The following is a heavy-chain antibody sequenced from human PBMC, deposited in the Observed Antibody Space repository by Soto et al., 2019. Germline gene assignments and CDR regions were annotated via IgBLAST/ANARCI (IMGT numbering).Heavy chain of an antibody. Sequence: QVQLQEAGPGVVKPSQNLSLTCRVSGYSFTSGAYNGNWIRNRPGKGLEFIGYISNAGTNFYNPFLKSRVAMSVDNSNGRIYLKMSSVTASETAVYNCALLRAGSFKFEHWGQVTPVTVSS. D-gene: IGHD6-19*01. CDR3: ALLRAGSFKFEH. CDR1: GYSFTSGAYN. J-gene: IGHJ4*02. CDR2: ISNAGTN. V-gene: IGHV4-31*03.